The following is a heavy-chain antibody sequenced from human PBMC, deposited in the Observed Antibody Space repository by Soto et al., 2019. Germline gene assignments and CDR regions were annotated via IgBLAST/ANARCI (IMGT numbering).Heavy chain of an antibody. D-gene: IGHD3-3*01. CDR3: ARVLVEDPRDYYYGMDV. Sequence: ASLKLSCKASGYTFTSYYISCVRQSTGQWLEWMGWMNPNSGNRGYAQKFQGRVTMTKNTLYLQMNSLRAEDTAVYYCARVLVEDPRDYYYGMDVWGQGTTVTVSS. V-gene: IGHV1-8*01. J-gene: IGHJ6*02. CDR2: MNPNSGNR. CDR1: GYTFTSYY.